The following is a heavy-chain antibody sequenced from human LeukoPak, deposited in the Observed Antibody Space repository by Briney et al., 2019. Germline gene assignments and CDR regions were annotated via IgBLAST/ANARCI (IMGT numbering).Heavy chain of an antibody. J-gene: IGHJ3*02. CDR2: IDPNNGGT. D-gene: IGHD6-19*01. V-gene: IGHV1-2*02. CDR3: ARDRGIAVAGTGDDAFDI. Sequence: ASVKVSCKASGYTFVGYYMHWVRQAPGQGLEWMGWIDPNNGGTNYAQKFQGRVTMTRDTSISTAYMELSRLRSDDTAVYYCARDRGIAVAGTGDDAFDIWGQGTMVTVSS. CDR1: GYTFVGYY.